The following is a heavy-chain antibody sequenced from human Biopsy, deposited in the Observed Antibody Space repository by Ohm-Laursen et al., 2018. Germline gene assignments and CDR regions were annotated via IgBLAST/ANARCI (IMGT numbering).Heavy chain of an antibody. V-gene: IGHV4-38-2*02. Sequence: PGTLSLTCPVSGFSISSGYYWGWIRQPPGKGLEWIGSVYDSGKSYYNPSLKSRVTISVDVSKNQFSLKLNSVTAADTAVYYCARDRFDLLTPNWFDPWGQGTLVTVSS. D-gene: IGHD3-9*01. CDR3: ARDRFDLLTPNWFDP. J-gene: IGHJ5*02. CDR2: VYDSGKS. CDR1: GFSISSGYY.